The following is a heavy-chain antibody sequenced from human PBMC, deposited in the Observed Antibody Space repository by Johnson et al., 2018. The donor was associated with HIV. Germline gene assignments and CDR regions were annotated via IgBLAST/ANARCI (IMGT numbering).Heavy chain of an antibody. CDR3: AREGRGRIDAFDI. Sequence: VQLVESGGGVVQPGGSLRLSCAASGFTFSSYDMHWVRQTTGKGLESVSGIGTAGDTYYPGSVKGRFTISREDAKNSLYLQMNSLSAGDTAVYYCAREGRGRIDAFDIWGQGTMVTVSS. CDR2: IGTAGDT. CDR1: GFTFSSYD. D-gene: IGHD3-16*01. V-gene: IGHV3-13*01. J-gene: IGHJ3*02.